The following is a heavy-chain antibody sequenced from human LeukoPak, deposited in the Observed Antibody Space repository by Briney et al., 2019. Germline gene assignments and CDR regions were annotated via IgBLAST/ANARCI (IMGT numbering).Heavy chain of an antibody. V-gene: IGHV1-2*02. CDR2: INPNSGGT. J-gene: IGHJ6*03. D-gene: IGHD4-23*01. Sequence: GASVKVSCKASGYTFIGYYIHWVRQAPGQGLEWMGWINPNSGGTNYAQKFQGRVTMTRDTSISTVYMELSRLISDDTGVYYCARGGYGGNVIRDYMDVWGKGTTVTVSS. CDR3: ARGGYGGNVIRDYMDV. CDR1: GYTFIGYY.